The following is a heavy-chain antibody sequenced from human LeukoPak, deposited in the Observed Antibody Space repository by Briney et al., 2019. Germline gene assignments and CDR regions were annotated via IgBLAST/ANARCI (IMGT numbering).Heavy chain of an antibody. CDR2: IYWDDDK. Sequence: SGPTLVKPTQTLTPTCTFSGFSLSTSGVGVGWIRQPPGKALEWLALIYWDDDKRYSPSLKSRLTITKDTSKNQVVLTMTNMDPVDTATYYCAHTQMVRGVSYYFDYWGQGTLVTVSS. V-gene: IGHV2-5*02. CDR3: AHTQMVRGVSYYFDY. D-gene: IGHD3-10*01. J-gene: IGHJ4*02. CDR1: GFSLSTSGVG.